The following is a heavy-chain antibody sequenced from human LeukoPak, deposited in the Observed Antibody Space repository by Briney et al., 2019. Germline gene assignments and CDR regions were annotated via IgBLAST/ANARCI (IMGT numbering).Heavy chain of an antibody. CDR2: MNPNSGNT. D-gene: IGHD3-3*01. CDR1: GYTFTSYD. CDR3: ARVFGPPSWYDFWSGYKPTDVFDI. J-gene: IGHJ3*02. Sequence: GASVKVSCKASGYTFTSYDINWVRQATGQGLEWMGWMNPNSGNTGYAQKFQGRVTMTRNTSISTAYMELSSLRSEDTAVYYCARVFGPPSWYDFWSGYKPTDVFDIWGQGTMVTVPS. V-gene: IGHV1-8*01.